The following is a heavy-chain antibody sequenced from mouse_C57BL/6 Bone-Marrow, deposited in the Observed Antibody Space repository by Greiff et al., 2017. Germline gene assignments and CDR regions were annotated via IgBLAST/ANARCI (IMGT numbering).Heavy chain of an antibody. CDR3: VRLDYEGGYYAMDY. V-gene: IGHV10-1*01. J-gene: IGHJ4*01. Sequence: DVKLVESGGGLVQPKGSLKLSCAASGFSFNTYAMNWVRQAPGKGLEWVARIRSKSNNYATYYADSVKDRFTISRDDSESMLYLQMNNLKTEDTAMYYCVRLDYEGGYYAMDYWGQGTSVTVSS. CDR1: GFSFNTYA. CDR2: IRSKSNNYAT. D-gene: IGHD2-4*01.